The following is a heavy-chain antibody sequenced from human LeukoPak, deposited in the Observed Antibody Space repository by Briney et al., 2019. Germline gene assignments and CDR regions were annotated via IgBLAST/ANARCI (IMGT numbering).Heavy chain of an antibody. J-gene: IGHJ6*03. CDR3: ARALNFWSGPPYYYYYMDV. CDR2: ISSSSSTI. CDR1: GFTFSSYG. D-gene: IGHD3-3*01. Sequence: GGSLRLSCAASGFTFSSYGMHWVRQAPGKGLEWVSYISSSSSTIYYADSVKGRFTISRDNAKNSLYLQMNSLRAEDTAVYYCARALNFWSGPPYYYYYMDVWGKGTTVTVSS. V-gene: IGHV3-48*01.